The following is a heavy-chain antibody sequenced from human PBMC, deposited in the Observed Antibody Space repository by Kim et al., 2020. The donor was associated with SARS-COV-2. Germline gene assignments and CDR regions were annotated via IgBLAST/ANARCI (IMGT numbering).Heavy chain of an antibody. CDR3: ARVASGGYGGWFDL. J-gene: IGHJ5*02. D-gene: IGHD5-12*01. CDR1: GINLDDYG. CDR2: SNWSGANT. Sequence: GGSLRLSCEASGINLDDYGMSWVRHAPGKGLEWLSGSNWSGANTGYADSVKGRFTISRDNAKNSLYLQMNSLRAEDTALYHCARVASGGYGGWFDLWGQGTLVTVSS. V-gene: IGHV3-20*01.